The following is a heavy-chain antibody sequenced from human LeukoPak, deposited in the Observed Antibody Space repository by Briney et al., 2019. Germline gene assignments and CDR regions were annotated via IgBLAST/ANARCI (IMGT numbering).Heavy chain of an antibody. J-gene: IGHJ4*02. V-gene: IGHV3-33*01. CDR2: IWYDGINK. CDR3: ARDPTYYYDSSGYYIDY. D-gene: IGHD3-22*01. Sequence: GGSLRLSCAASGFTFNTYGMHWVRQAPGKGLEWVAVIWYDGINKYYADSVKGRYTISRDNSKNTLHLQVNSLRVEDTAVYYCARDPTYYYDSSGYYIDYWGPGTLVTVSS. CDR1: GFTFNTYG.